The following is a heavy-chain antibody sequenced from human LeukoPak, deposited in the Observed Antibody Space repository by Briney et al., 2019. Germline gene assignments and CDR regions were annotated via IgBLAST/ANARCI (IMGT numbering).Heavy chain of an antibody. D-gene: IGHD6-19*01. Sequence: GGSLRLSCAASGFTFSSYGMHWVRQAPGKGLEWVAFIRYDGSNKYYADSVKGRFTISRDNSKNTLYLQMNSLRAEDTAVYYCARDWGPYPLSLHSCAWGYWGQGTLVTVSS. CDR1: GFTFSSYG. V-gene: IGHV3-30*02. CDR2: IRYDGSNK. CDR3: ARDWGPYPLSLHSCAWGY. J-gene: IGHJ4*02.